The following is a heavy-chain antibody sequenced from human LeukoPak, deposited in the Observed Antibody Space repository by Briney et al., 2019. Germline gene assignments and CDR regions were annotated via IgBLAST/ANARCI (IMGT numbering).Heavy chain of an antibody. Sequence: SETLSLTCTVSGGSISSYYWSWIRQPAGKGLEWIGRIYTSGSTNYNPSLKSRVTMSVDTSKNQFSLKLSSVTAADTAVYYCARDQYYYDSSGYYRLDYWGQGTLVTVSS. J-gene: IGHJ4*02. CDR3: ARDQYYYDSSGYYRLDY. CDR1: GGSISSYY. V-gene: IGHV4-4*07. D-gene: IGHD3-22*01. CDR2: IYTSGST.